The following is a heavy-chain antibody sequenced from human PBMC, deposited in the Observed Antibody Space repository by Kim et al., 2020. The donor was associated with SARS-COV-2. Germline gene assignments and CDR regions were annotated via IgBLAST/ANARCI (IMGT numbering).Heavy chain of an antibody. V-gene: IGHV4-34*01. D-gene: IGHD2-15*01. CDR3: ARRESTYCRGGSCYGSYYYYGMDV. CDR2: INHSGST. Sequence: SETLSLTCAVYGGSFSGYYWSWIRQPPGKGLEWIGEINHSGSTNYKPSLKSRVTTSVDTSKNQFSLKLSSVTAADTAVYDCARRESTYCRGGSCYGSYYYYGMDVWGRGATVTVSS. J-gene: IGHJ6*02. CDR1: GGSFSGYY.